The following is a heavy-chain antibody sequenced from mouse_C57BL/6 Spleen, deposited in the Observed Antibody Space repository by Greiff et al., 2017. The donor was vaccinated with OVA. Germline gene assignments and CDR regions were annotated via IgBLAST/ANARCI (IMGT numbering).Heavy chain of an antibody. D-gene: IGHD1-1*01. V-gene: IGHV1-76*01. CDR1: GYTFTDYY. J-gene: IGHJ1*03. Sequence: QVHVKQSGAELVRPGASVKLSCKASGYTFTDYYINWVKQRPGQGLEWIARIYPGSGNTYYTEKFKGKATLTAEKSTSTAYMQLSSLTSEDSAVYFCARGGAVVDWYFDVWGTGTTVTVSS. CDR3: ARGGAVVDWYFDV. CDR2: IYPGSGNT.